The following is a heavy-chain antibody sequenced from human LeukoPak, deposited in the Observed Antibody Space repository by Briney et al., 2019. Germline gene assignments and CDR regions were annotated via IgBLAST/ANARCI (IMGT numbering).Heavy chain of an antibody. V-gene: IGHV1-3*01. CDR2: INAGNGNT. Sequence: ASVKVSCKASGYTFTSYAMHWVRQAPGQRLEWMGWINAGNGNTKYSQKFQGRVTITADESTSTAYMELSSLRSEDTAVYYCARGDSSSPGWFDPWGQGTLVTVSS. J-gene: IGHJ5*02. D-gene: IGHD6-6*01. CDR1: GYTFTSYA. CDR3: ARGDSSSPGWFDP.